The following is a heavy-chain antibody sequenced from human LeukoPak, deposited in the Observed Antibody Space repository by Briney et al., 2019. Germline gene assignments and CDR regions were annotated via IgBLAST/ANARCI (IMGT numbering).Heavy chain of an antibody. J-gene: IGHJ4*02. CDR2: IKSKTDGGTT. D-gene: IGHD6-13*01. V-gene: IGHV3-15*01. Sequence: PGGSLRLSCAASGFIFSSYWMHWVRQAPGKGLEWVGRIKSKTDGGTTDYAAPVKGRFTISRDDSKNTLYLQMNSLKTEDTAVYYCTTDRSSSWVPFDYWGQGTLVTVSS. CDR1: GFIFSSYW. CDR3: TTDRSSSWVPFDY.